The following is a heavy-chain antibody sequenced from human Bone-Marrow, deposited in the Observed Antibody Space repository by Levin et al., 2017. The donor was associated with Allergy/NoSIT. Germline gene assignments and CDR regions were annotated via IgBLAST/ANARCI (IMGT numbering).Heavy chain of an antibody. V-gene: IGHV3-53*01. CDR2: IYSGGST. CDR3: ARGGVNDAFDI. Sequence: RAGGSLRLSCAVSGFSVSRTFMIWVRQAPGKGLECVAVIYSGGSTYYADSVKGRFTVFRGNSKNTLSLEMNGLGADGTAVYYCARGGVNDAFDIWGQGTLVTVSS. CDR1: GFSVSRTF. J-gene: IGHJ3*02.